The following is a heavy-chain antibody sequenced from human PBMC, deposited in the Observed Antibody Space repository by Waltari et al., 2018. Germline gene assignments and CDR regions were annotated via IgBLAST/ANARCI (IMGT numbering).Heavy chain of an antibody. CDR3: ARLNGDYVVSDAFDI. J-gene: IGHJ3*02. Sequence: QLQLQESGPGLVKPSETLSLTCTVSGGSISSSSYYWGWIRQPPGKGLEWIGSIYYSGSTYYNPSLKSRVTISVDTSKNQFSLKLSSVTAADTAVYYCARLNGDYVVSDAFDIWGQWTMVTVSS. CDR2: IYYSGST. D-gene: IGHD4-17*01. V-gene: IGHV4-39*07. CDR1: GGSISSSSYY.